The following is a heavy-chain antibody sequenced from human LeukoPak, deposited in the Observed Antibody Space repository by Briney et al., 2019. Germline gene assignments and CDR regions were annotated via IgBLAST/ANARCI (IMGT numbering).Heavy chain of an antibody. D-gene: IGHD5-18*01. J-gene: IGHJ6*02. CDR2: ISGSGGNT. CDR3: TLSYGRGFNYYYGMDV. CDR1: GFTFSSYA. V-gene: IGHV3-23*01. Sequence: GGSLRLSCAASGFTFSSYAMSWVRQAPGKGLEWVSAISGSGGNTYYADSVKGRFTISRDNAKNSLYLQMNSLRAGDTAVYYCTLSYGRGFNYYYGMDVWGQGTTVTVSS.